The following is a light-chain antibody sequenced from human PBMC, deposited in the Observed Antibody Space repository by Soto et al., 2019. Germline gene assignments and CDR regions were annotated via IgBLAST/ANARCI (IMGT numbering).Light chain of an antibody. V-gene: IGKV3-20*01. CDR2: GAS. CDR1: QSISSTY. Sequence: EIVLTQSPGTLSLSPGKRVTLSCRASQSISSTYLAWYQQKPGQAPRLLIYGASIRATGIPDRFRGSGSGTDFTLTISRLEPEDFAVYYCQQYDSPHRTFGQGTKVE. CDR3: QQYDSPHRT. J-gene: IGKJ1*01.